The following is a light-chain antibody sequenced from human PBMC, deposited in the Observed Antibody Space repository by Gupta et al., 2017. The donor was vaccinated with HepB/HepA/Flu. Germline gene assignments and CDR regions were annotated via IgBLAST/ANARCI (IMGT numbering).Light chain of an antibody. V-gene: IGKV3-20*01. CDR1: QSVNSNY. CDR2: GAS. CDR3: QQDCSSQT. J-gene: IGKJ1*01. Sequence: EIVLTQSPGTLSLSPGERATLSCRASQSVNSNYLAWYQQKPGQAPRLIIYGASSSAHGITDRFSGSGDGKDFTLTSSRREHEDFAVYYGQQDCSSQTFGQGTKVEIK.